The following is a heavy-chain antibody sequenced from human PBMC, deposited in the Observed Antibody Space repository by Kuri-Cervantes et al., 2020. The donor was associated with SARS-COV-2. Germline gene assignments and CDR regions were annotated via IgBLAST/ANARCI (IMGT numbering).Heavy chain of an antibody. Sequence: SQTLSLTCAVSGYSISSGYYWGWIRQPPGKGLEWIGSIYHSGSTYCNPSLKSRVTISVDTSKNQFSLKLSSVTAADTAVYYCASLDHGLGSYYHTFPHDYWGLGTQVTVSS. V-gene: IGHV4-38-2*01. D-gene: IGHD3-10*01. J-gene: IGHJ4*02. CDR2: IYHSGST. CDR3: ASLDHGLGSYYHTFPHDY. CDR1: GYSISSGYY.